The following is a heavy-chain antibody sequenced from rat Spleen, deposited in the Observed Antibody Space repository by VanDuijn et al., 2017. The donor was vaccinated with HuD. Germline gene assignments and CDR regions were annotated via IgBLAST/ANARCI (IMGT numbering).Heavy chain of an antibody. CDR1: GFTFSDYN. CDR2: ISYDGSST. Sequence: EVQLVESGGGLVQPGRSLKLSCAASGFTFSDYNMAWVRQAPKKGLEWVATISYDGSSTYYRDSVKGRFTISRDNAKSTQYLQMDSLRSEYTATYYCARHNSGYGVMDAWGQGASVTVSS. J-gene: IGHJ4*01. D-gene: IGHD4-3*01. CDR3: ARHNSGYGVMDA. V-gene: IGHV5-7*01.